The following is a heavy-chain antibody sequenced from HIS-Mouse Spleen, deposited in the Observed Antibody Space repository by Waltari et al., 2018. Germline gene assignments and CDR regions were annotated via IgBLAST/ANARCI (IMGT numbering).Heavy chain of an antibody. CDR3: AAPGYSSSWYAFDI. V-gene: IGHV4-59*08. J-gene: IGHJ3*02. D-gene: IGHD6-13*01. CDR2: IYYSGST. CDR1: GGSISSYY. Sequence: QVQLQESGPGLVKPSETLSLTCTVSGGSISSYYWCWIRQPPGKGLEWIGYIYYSGSTNYNPSLKSRVTISVDTSKNQFSLKLSSVTAADTAVYYCAAPGYSSSWYAFDIWGQGTMVTVSS.